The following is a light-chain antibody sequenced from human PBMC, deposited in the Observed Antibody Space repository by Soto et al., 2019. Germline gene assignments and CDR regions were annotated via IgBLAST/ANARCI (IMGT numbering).Light chain of an antibody. CDR2: EVS. CDR3: SSYAGSNTVV. CDR1: SSDIGDYTH. J-gene: IGLJ2*01. Sequence: QSVLTQPASVSGSPGQSITISCTGTSSDIGDYTHVSWYQQHPGKAPKLMIYEVSKRPSGVPDRFSGSKSGNTASLTVSGLQADDDSDYYCSSYAGSNTVVFGEGTKLTVL. V-gene: IGLV2-8*01.